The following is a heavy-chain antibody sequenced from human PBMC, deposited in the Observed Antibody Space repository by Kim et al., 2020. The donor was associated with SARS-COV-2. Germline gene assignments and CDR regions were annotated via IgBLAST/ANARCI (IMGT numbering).Heavy chain of an antibody. Sequence: YAQGFTGRFVFSLDASVSTAYLQSSSLKAEDTAVYYCAREKYSYGLNWFDPWGQGTLVTVSS. D-gene: IGHD5-18*01. CDR3: AREKYSYGLNWFDP. V-gene: IGHV7-4-1*02. J-gene: IGHJ5*02.